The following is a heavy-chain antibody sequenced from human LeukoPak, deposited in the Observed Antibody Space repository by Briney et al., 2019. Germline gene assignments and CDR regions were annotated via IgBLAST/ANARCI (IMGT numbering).Heavy chain of an antibody. V-gene: IGHV3-33*08. D-gene: IGHD4-11*01. CDR2: MWSDGTNK. CDR1: GLNFNSRW. J-gene: IGHJ3*02. Sequence: GGSLRLSCVASGLNFNSRWMDWVRQAPGKGLEWVAVMWSDGTNKYYADSVKGRFTISRDNSKNTLYLQMNSLRAEDTALYFCAREGLTTTPNNAFDIWGQGTMVTVSS. CDR3: AREGLTTTPNNAFDI.